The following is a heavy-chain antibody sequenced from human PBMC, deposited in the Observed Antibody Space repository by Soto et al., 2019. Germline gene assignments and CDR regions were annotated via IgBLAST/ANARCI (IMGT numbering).Heavy chain of an antibody. Sequence: EVQLVESGGGLVQPGGSLGLSCITSGFTFSNYWMYWVRQVPGKGLVWVSRISGDGSSTYYEDSVKGRFTISRDNAKKMLYLQMNSLRVEDTAVYHCVIGSNGWSGIDYWGQGILVTVS. CDR3: VIGSNGWSGIDY. D-gene: IGHD6-19*01. CDR1: GFTFSNYW. CDR2: ISGDGSST. J-gene: IGHJ4*02. V-gene: IGHV3-74*01.